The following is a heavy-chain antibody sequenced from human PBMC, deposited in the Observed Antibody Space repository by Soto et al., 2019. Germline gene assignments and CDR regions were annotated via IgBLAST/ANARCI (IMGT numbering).Heavy chain of an antibody. CDR2: MNPNSGNT. D-gene: IGHD6-19*01. J-gene: IGHJ2*01. CDR1: GYTFTSYD. CDR3: ARADSSGWYRYWYFDL. Sequence: ASVKVSCKASGYTFTSYDINWVRQATGQGLEWMGWMNPNSGNTGYAQKFQGRVTMTRNTSISTAYMELSSLRSEDTAVYYCARADSSGWYRYWYFDLWGRGTLVTVSS. V-gene: IGHV1-8*01.